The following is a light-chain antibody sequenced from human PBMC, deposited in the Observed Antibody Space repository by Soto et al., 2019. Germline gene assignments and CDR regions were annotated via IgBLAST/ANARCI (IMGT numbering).Light chain of an antibody. CDR1: QSVSSSY. Sequence: IVLTQSPGNLSLSPGERATLSCRASQSVSSSYLAWYQLKPGQAPRLVIYGASSRAIGIPDRFSGIVSGTDGTITLSRLDKEDGSVYVGQQSGSSTRTFGQGTKVDIK. J-gene: IGKJ1*01. CDR3: QQSGSSTRT. V-gene: IGKV3-20*01. CDR2: GAS.